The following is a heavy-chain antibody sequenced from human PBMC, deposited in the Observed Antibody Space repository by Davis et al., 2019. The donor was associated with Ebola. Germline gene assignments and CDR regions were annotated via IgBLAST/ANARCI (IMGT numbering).Heavy chain of an antibody. Sequence: MPSETLSLTCTVSGGSISSYYWSWIRQPPGKGLEWIGEINHSGSTNYNPSLKSRVTISVDTSKNQFSLKLSSVTAADTAVYYCARVSPPIRAYYFDSSAYRLFDYWGQGTLVTVSS. CDR1: GGSISSYY. V-gene: IGHV4-34*01. J-gene: IGHJ4*02. D-gene: IGHD3-22*01. CDR3: ARVSPPIRAYYFDSSAYRLFDY. CDR2: INHSGST.